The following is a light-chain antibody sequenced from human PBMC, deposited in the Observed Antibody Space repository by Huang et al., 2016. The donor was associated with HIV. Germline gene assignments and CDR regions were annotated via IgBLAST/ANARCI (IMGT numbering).Light chain of an antibody. CDR2: DAS. CDR3: QQRSDRPPWT. CDR1: QSVSTS. J-gene: IGKJ1*01. V-gene: IGKV3-11*01. Sequence: EVVLTQYPATLSLSPGERATITCRASQSVSTSLAWFQKRPGHAPGLLNYDASNRVTGIPARFSVSGSVTDFTRTISSLEPEDFATYYCQQRSDRPPWTFGQGTKVEFK.